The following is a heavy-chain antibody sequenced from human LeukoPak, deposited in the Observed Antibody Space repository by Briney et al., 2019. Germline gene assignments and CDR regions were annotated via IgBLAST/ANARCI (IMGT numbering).Heavy chain of an antibody. Sequence: ASVKVSCKASGYTFTSYGISWVRQAPGQGLEWMGWISAYNGNTNYAQKLQGRATMTTDTSTSTAYMELRSLRSDDTAVYYCARDGDIVVVPAATYPYCFDYWGQGTLVTVSS. J-gene: IGHJ4*02. CDR3: ARDGDIVVVPAATYPYCFDY. CDR2: ISAYNGNT. CDR1: GYTFTSYG. V-gene: IGHV1-18*01. D-gene: IGHD2-2*01.